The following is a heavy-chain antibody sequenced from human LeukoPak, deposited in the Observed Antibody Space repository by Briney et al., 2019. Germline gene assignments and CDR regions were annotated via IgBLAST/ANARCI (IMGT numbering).Heavy chain of an antibody. D-gene: IGHD5-18*01. CDR1: GYTFTSYY. V-gene: IGHV1-46*01. Sequence: ASVKVSCKASGYTFTSYYMHWVRQAPGQGPEWMGIINPSGGSTSYAQKFQGRVTMTRDMSTSTVYMELSSLRSEDTAVYYCARDAKRGYSYGTSDYWGQGTLVTVSS. J-gene: IGHJ4*02. CDR2: INPSGGST. CDR3: ARDAKRGYSYGTSDY.